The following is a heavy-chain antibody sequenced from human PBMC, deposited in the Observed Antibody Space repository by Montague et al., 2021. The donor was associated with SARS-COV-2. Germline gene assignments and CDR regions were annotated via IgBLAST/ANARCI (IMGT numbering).Heavy chain of an antibody. Sequence: SETLSLTCAVYGASFNGYYWTWIRRPPGKGLEWIGEINHSGGTSYNPSLRSRVTISVDTSKNQFSLKLTSVTAADTAVYYCTRRLHGFNQHYFDYWGQGTLVTVSS. D-gene: IGHD5-24*01. CDR3: TRRLHGFNQHYFDY. J-gene: IGHJ4*02. V-gene: IGHV4-34*01. CDR2: INHSGGT. CDR1: GASFNGYY.